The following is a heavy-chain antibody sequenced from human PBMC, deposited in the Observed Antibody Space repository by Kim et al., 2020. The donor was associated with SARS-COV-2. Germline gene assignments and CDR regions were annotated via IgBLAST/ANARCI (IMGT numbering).Heavy chain of an antibody. CDR2: IWYDGSNK. Sequence: GGSLRLSCAASGFTFSSYAMHWVRQAPGKGLEWVAVIWYDGSNKYYADSVKGQFTISRDNSKNTLYLQMNSLRAEDTAVYYCAKGEGPAGSYGMDVWGQGTTVTVSS. D-gene: IGHD6-13*01. J-gene: IGHJ6*02. V-gene: IGHV3-33*06. CDR3: AKGEGPAGSYGMDV. CDR1: GFTFSSYA.